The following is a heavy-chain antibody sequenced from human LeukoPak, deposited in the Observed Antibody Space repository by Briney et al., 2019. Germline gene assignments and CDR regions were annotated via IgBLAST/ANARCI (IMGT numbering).Heavy chain of an antibody. CDR3: TTDSSGWSDYFDY. CDR1: GFTFSNAW. D-gene: IGHD6-19*01. Sequence: GGSLRLSCAASGFTFSNAWMSWVRQAPGKGLEWVGRIKSKTGGGTTDYAAPVKGRFTISRDDSKNTLYLQMNSLKTEDTAVYCCTTDSSGWSDYFDYWGQGTLVTVSS. V-gene: IGHV3-15*01. CDR2: IKSKTGGGTT. J-gene: IGHJ4*02.